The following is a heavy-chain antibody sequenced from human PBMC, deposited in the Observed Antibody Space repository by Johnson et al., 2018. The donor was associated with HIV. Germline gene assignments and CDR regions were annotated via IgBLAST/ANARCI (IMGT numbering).Heavy chain of an antibody. CDR1: GFTFSSYG. V-gene: IGHV3-33*01. J-gene: IGHJ3*02. CDR3: ASIAARRVSAFDI. CDR2: IWYDGSNK. Sequence: APLVESGGGVVQPGRSLRLSCAASGFTFSSYGMHWVRQAPGKGLEWVAVIWYDGSNKYYADSVKGRFTISRDNSKNTLYLQMNSLRAEDTAVYYCASIAARRVSAFDIWGQGTMVTVS. D-gene: IGHD6-6*01.